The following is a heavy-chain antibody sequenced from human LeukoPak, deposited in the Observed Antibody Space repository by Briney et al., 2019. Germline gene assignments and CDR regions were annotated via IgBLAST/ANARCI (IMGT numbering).Heavy chain of an antibody. CDR3: ARDLLGPGYYFDY. CDR2: INPNSGGT. Sequence: ASVKVSCKASGYTFTGYYMHWVRQAPGQGLEWMGWINPNSGGTNYAQKFQGRVPMTRDTSISTAYMELSRLRSDDTAVYYCARDLLGPGYYFDYWGQGTLVTVSS. V-gene: IGHV1-2*02. J-gene: IGHJ4*02. D-gene: IGHD3-3*02. CDR1: GYTFTGYY.